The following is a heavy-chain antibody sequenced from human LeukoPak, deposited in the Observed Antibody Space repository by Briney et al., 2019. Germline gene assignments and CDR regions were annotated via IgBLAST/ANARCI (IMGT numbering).Heavy chain of an antibody. CDR1: GFIFSNYA. CDR3: AKQAGSYGSYFDY. D-gene: IGHD1-1*01. Sequence: GGSLRLSCAASGFIFSNYAMNWVRQAPGKGLEWGLSISGGGDTTYYSDSVKGRFTISRDNSKNTLYLQMNSLRAEDTAVYYCAKQAGSYGSYFDYWGQGTLVTVSS. V-gene: IGHV3-23*01. CDR2: ISGGGDTT. J-gene: IGHJ4*02.